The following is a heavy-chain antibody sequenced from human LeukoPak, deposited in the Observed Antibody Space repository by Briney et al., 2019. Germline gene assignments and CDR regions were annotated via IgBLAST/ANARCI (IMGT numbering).Heavy chain of an antibody. CDR3: ARSFFFGSGHYWYFDL. Sequence: PSQTLSLTCALSGDIFSSNSAAWNWIRQSPSRGVEWLERTYYRSKWYNDYAVSVKSRITINPATSKNQFSLQLNSVTPEDTAVYYCARSFFFGSGHYWYFDLWGRGTLVTVSS. V-gene: IGHV6-1*01. J-gene: IGHJ2*01. D-gene: IGHD3-10*01. CDR2: TYYRSKWYN. CDR1: GDIFSSNSAA.